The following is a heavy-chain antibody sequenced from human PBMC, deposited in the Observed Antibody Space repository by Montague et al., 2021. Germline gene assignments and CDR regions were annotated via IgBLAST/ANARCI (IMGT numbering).Heavy chain of an antibody. D-gene: IGHD3-10*01. CDR2: IYYSGTT. CDR3: TRKGWFGDYGFDI. CDR1: GVSISSSNYH. Sequence: SETLSLTCTVSGVSISSSNYHWGWIRQPPGKGPEWIGSIYYSGTTYYNPSLRSRGTISVDTSENQFPLKLNSVTAADTAFYYCTRKGWFGDYGFDIWGQGTMVTVSS. J-gene: IGHJ3*02. V-gene: IGHV4-39*01.